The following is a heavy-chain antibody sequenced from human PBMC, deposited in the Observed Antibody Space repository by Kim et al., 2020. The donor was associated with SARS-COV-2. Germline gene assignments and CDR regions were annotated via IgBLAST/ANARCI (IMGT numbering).Heavy chain of an antibody. J-gene: IGHJ6*02. D-gene: IGHD6-25*01. CDR2: T. CDR3: ARGGSEEMDV. Sequence: TTYNPSLKSRVTISVDTSKNQFSLKLSSVTAADTAVYYCARGGSEEMDVCGQGTTVTVSS. V-gene: IGHV4-34*01.